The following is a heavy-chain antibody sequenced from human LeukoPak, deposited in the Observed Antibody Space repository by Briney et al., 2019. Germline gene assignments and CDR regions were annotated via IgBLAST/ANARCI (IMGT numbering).Heavy chain of an antibody. V-gene: IGHV1-69*06. CDR1: GGTFSNYA. CDR3: ARVLAYGSGSYLYYYYYMDV. D-gene: IGHD3-10*01. CDR2: IIPIFGTA. Sequence: ASVKVSCKASGGTFSNYAISWVRQAPGQGLEWMGGIIPIFGTANYAQKFRGRVTITADKSTRTAYMELSSLRSEDTAVYYCARVLAYGSGSYLYYYYYMDVWGKGTTVTVSS. J-gene: IGHJ6*03.